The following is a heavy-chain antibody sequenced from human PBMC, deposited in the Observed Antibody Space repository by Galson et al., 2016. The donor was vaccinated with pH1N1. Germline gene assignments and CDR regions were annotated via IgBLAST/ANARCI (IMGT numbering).Heavy chain of an antibody. CDR3: ARDGYCSGGSCASGL. J-gene: IGHJ4*02. CDR1: GGTVSSFA. Sequence: SVKVSCKASGGTVSSFAISWVRQAPGQGLEWMGGIIPIFGATNYAQKFQGRVTITADESTSAAYMELSSLTSEDTAIYYCARDGYCSGGSCASGLWGQGTLVTVSS. D-gene: IGHD2-15*01. CDR2: IIPIFGAT. V-gene: IGHV1-69*13.